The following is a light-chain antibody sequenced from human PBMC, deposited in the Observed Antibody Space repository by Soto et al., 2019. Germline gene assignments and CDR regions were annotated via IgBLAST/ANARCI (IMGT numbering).Light chain of an antibody. J-gene: IGKJ4*01. CDR3: QHRSTWPLT. V-gene: IGKV3-11*01. CDR2: DAS. CDR1: QSVSSY. Sequence: VLTQSPATLSLSPGERATLSCRASQSVSSYLAWYQQKPGQAPRLLIYDASNRATGIPARFSGSGSGTDFTLTISSLEPEDSAIYYCQHRSTWPLTFGGGTKVDIK.